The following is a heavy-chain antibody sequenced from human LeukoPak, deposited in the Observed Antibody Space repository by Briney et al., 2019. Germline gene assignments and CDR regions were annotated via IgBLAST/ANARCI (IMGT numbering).Heavy chain of an antibody. V-gene: IGHV1-2*02. Sequence: ASVKVSCKASGGTFSSYAISWVRQAPGQGLEWMGWINPNSGGTNYAQKFQGRVTMTRDTSISTAYMELSRLRSDDTAVYYCARNYYGSGSPKGPWGQGTLVTVSS. CDR3: ARNYYGSGSPKGP. J-gene: IGHJ5*02. CDR1: GGTFSSYA. CDR2: INPNSGGT. D-gene: IGHD3-10*01.